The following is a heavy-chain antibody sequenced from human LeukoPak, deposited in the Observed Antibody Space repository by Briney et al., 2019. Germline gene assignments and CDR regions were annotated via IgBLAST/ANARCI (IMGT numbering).Heavy chain of an antibody. V-gene: IGHV1-18*01. J-gene: IGHJ6*03. Sequence: ASVKVSCEASGYSFTSYGISWVRQAPGQGLEWMGWISVYNGNTNYVQKLQGRVTMTTDTSTSTAYMELRSLRSDDTAVYYCARGISGDYYYYMDVWGRGTTVTISS. CDR1: GYSFTSYG. CDR2: ISVYNGNT. CDR3: ARGISGDYYYYMDV. D-gene: IGHD3-3*02.